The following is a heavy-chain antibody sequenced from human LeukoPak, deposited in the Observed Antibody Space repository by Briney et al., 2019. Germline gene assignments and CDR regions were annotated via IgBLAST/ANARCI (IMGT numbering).Heavy chain of an antibody. V-gene: IGHV1-2*02. CDR3: ARNVVPAARARVLDI. D-gene: IGHD2-2*01. J-gene: IGHJ3*02. CDR2: INPNSGGT. CDR1: GYTFTGYY. Sequence: GASVKVSCKASGYTFTGYYMHWVRQALGQGLEWMGWINPNSGGTNYAQKFQGRVTMTRDTSISTAYMELSRLRSDDTAVYYCARNVVPAARARVLDIWGQGTMVTVSS.